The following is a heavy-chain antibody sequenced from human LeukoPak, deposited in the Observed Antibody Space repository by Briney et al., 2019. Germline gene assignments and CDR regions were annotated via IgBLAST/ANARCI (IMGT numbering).Heavy chain of an antibody. V-gene: IGHV3-48*01. J-gene: IGHJ4*02. CDR3: SRFSSVAAQY. CDR1: GFTFSDYA. D-gene: IGHD6-6*01. Sequence: PGGSLRLSCAPSGFTFSDYATNWVRQAPGKGLEWVSYIISTSNTIYYTDTVKGRFTISRDNAKNTLYLQMNSLRAEDTAVYYCSRFSSVAAQYWGQGTLVTVSS. CDR2: IISTSNTI.